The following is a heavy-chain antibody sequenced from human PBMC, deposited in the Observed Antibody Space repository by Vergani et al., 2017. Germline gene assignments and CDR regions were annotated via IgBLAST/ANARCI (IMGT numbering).Heavy chain of an antibody. CDR3: ARDRGHVDTAMDHYYYYGMDV. J-gene: IGHJ6*02. V-gene: IGHV4-30-4*08. Sequence: QVQLQESGPGLVKPSQTLSLTCTVSGGSISSGYYYWSWIRQPPGKGLEWIGDIYYSGSTYYNPSLKSRVTISVDTSKNQFSLKRSSVTAADTAVYYCARDRGHVDTAMDHYYYYGMDVWGQGTTVTVSS. CDR1: GGSISSGYYY. D-gene: IGHD5-18*01. CDR2: IYYSGST.